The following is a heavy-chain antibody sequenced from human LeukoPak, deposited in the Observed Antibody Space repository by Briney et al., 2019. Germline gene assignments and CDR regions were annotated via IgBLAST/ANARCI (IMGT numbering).Heavy chain of an antibody. CDR2: ISGSSSTI. V-gene: IGHV3-48*04. CDR3: AKVLSKGGGYYLTDY. D-gene: IGHD3-22*01. J-gene: IGHJ4*02. CDR1: GFTFSSYS. Sequence: GGSLRLSCAASGFTFSSYSMNWVRQAPGKGLEWVSYISGSSSTIYYADSVKGRFTISRDNAKNSLYLQMSSLRPEDTAVYYCAKVLSKGGGYYLTDYWGQGTLVTVSS.